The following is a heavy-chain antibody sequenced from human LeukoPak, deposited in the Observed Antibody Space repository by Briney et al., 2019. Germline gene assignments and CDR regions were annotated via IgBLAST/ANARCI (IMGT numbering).Heavy chain of an antibody. D-gene: IGHD2-2*02. CDR1: GFTVSSNY. CDR3: ARVGRCSSSSCYTLDY. V-gene: IGHV3-66*01. Sequence: PGGSLRLSCAASGFTVSSNYMSWVRQAPGKGLEWVSVIYSGGSTYYADSVKGRFTISRDNSKNTLYLQMNSLRAEDTAVYYCARVGRCSSSSCYTLDYWGQGSLVTVSS. J-gene: IGHJ4*02. CDR2: IYSGGST.